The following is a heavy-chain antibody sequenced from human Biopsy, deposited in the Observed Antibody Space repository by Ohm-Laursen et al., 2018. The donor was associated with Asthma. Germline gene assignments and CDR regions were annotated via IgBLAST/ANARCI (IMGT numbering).Heavy chain of an antibody. J-gene: IGHJ4*02. Sequence: TQTLTLTCTFSGFSLSTSGGGVGWIRQPPGKALEWLRNIYWDDDKRYSPSLQSRLTITRDTPKDQVVLTMTNMGPVDTGTYYCVHALVGLKAFDFWGQGTLVTVSS. CDR1: GFSLSTSGGG. CDR3: VHALVGLKAFDF. V-gene: IGHV2-5*02. CDR2: IYWDDDK. D-gene: IGHD1-26*01.